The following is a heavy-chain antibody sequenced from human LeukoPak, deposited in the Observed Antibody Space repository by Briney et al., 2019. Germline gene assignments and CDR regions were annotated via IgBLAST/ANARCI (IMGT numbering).Heavy chain of an antibody. CDR3: ARAPVVPAATIVYWYFDL. J-gene: IGHJ2*01. CDR1: GGTFSSYA. CDR2: IIPIFGTA. D-gene: IGHD2-2*01. Sequence: GSSVKVSCKASGGTFSSYAISWVRQAPGQGLEWMGGIIPIFGTANYAQKFQGRVTITTDESTSTAYMELSSLRSEDTAVYYFARAPVVPAATIVYWYFDLWGRGTLVTVSS. V-gene: IGHV1-69*05.